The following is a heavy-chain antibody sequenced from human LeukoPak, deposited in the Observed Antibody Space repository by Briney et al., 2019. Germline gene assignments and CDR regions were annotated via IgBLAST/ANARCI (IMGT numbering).Heavy chain of an antibody. J-gene: IGHJ5*01. CDR1: GGSVSNGSYY. CDR3: ARVGSRWSWFDP. D-gene: IGHD2-15*01. V-gene: IGHV4-61*01. CDR2: IYYSGST. Sequence: SETLSLTCTVSGGSVSNGSYYWSWIRQHPGKGLEWIGYIYYSGSTNYNPSLKSRVTISVDTSKNQFSLKLSSVTDADTAVYYCARVGSRWSWFDPWGQGTLLTASS.